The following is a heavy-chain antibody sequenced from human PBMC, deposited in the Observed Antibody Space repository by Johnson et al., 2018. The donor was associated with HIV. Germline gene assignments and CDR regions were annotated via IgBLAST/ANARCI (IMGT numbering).Heavy chain of an antibody. J-gene: IGHJ3*01. Sequence: QMLLVESGGGVVQPGGSLRLSCATSGFTFSYYGLHWVRQAPGVGLEWVAFTRYDGSDEFYADSVKGRFTISSDTSKNTLYLQMNNLRVEDTALYSCAKSALERATPLAEVDAFDVWGQGTMVTVSS. D-gene: IGHD5-24*01. CDR2: TRYDGSDE. CDR3: AKSALERATPLAEVDAFDV. CDR1: GFTFSYYG. V-gene: IGHV3-30*02.